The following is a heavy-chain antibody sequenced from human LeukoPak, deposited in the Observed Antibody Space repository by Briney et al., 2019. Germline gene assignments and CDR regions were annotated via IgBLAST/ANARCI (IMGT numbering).Heavy chain of an antibody. Sequence: ASVKVSCMASGYTFTSYGISWVRQAPGQGLEWMGWISAYNGNTNYAQKLQGRVTMTTDTSTSTAYMELRSLRSDDTAVYYCATQHSGSYYFDYWGQGTLVTVSS. CDR3: ATQHSGSYYFDY. CDR2: ISAYNGNT. V-gene: IGHV1-18*01. J-gene: IGHJ4*02. D-gene: IGHD1-26*01. CDR1: GYTFTSYG.